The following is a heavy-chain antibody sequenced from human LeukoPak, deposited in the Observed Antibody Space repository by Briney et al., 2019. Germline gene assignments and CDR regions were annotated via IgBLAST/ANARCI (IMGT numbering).Heavy chain of an antibody. CDR2: IWYDGSNK. CDR3: ARGGVPAAYIDY. CDR1: GFTFSSYG. D-gene: IGHD2-2*01. V-gene: IGHV3-33*01. Sequence: HPGGSLRLSCAASGFTFSSYGMHWVRQAPGKGLEWVAVIWYDGSNKYYADSVKGRFTISRDNSKNTLYLQMNSLRAEDTAVYYCARGGVPAAYIDYWGQGALVTVSS. J-gene: IGHJ4*02.